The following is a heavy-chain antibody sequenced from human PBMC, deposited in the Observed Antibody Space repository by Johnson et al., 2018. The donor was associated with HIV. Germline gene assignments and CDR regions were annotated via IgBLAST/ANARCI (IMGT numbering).Heavy chain of an antibody. CDR1: GFTFGDYA. CDR3: TRIWSSAGAFDI. Sequence: VQLVESGGGLIQPGRSLRLSCTASGFTFGDYAMSWVRQAPGKGLEWVGFIRSKAYGGTTEYAASVKGRFTISRDDSKNTLYLQMNSLKTEDTAVYYCTRIWSSAGAFDIWGQGTMVTVSS. D-gene: IGHD3-3*01. V-gene: IGHV3-49*04. J-gene: IGHJ3*02. CDR2: IRSKAYGGTT.